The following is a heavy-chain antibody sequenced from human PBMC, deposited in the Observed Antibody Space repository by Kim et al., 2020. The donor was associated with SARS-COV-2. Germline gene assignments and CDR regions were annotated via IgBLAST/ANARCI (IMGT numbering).Heavy chain of an antibody. V-gene: IGHV4-61*01. D-gene: IGHD1-1*01. CDR1: GGTVSSGSYY. J-gene: IGHJ6*02. CDR3: ARGHWNLYYGMDV. CDR2: IYYSGST. Sequence: SESLSLTCTVSGGTVSSGSYYWSWIRQPPGKGLEWIGYIYYSGSTNYNPSLKSRVTISVDTSKNQFSLKLSSVTAADTAVYYCARGHWNLYYGMDVWGQGTTVTVSS.